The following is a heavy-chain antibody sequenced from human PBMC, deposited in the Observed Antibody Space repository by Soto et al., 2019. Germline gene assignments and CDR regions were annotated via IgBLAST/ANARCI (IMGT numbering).Heavy chain of an antibody. CDR2: ISGSGGST. CDR3: AKDPSPVYCSGGRCYSGYYYGMDV. J-gene: IGHJ6*01. D-gene: IGHD2-15*01. V-gene: IGHV3-23*01. CDR1: GFTFSSYA. Sequence: GGSLRLSCAASGFTFSSYAMSWVRQAPGKGLEWVSAISGSGGSTYYADSVKGRFTISRDNSKNTLYLQMNSLRAEDTAVYYCAKDPSPVYCSGGRCYSGYYYGMDVWGQGTTVTVS.